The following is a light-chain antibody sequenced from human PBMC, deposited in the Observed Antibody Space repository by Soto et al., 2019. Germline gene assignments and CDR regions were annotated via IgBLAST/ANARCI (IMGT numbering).Light chain of an antibody. V-gene: IGLV2-8*01. CDR1: SSDVGGYNY. CDR3: SSYAGSNNFVV. CDR2: EVT. Sequence: SALTQPPSASGSPGQSVTISCTGTSSDVGGYNYVSWYQQHPGKAPKLMIYEVTKRPSGVPDRFSGSKSGNTASLTVSGLQAEGEADYYCSSYAGSNNFVVFGGGTKLTVL. J-gene: IGLJ2*01.